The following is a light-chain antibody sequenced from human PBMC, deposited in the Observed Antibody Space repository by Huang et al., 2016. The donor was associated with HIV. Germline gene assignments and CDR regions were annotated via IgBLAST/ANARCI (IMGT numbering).Light chain of an antibody. CDR1: QDISNY. CDR2: DAS. CDR3: QQYDNLPIT. J-gene: IGKJ5*01. V-gene: IGKV1-33*01. Sequence: DSQMTQSPSSLSASVGDRVTITRHASQDISNYLNRYQQKPGKAPKLLIYDASNLETGVPSRFSGSGSGTDFTFTISSLQPEDIATYYCQQYDNLPITFGQGTRLEIK.